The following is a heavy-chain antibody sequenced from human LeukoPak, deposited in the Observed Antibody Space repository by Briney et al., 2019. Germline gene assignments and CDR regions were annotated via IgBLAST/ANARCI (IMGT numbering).Heavy chain of an antibody. J-gene: IGHJ5*01. CDR1: GYTFTGYY. V-gene: IGHV1-2*02. Sequence: ASVKVSCKASGYTFTGYYMHWVRQAPGQGLEWMGWINPNSGGTNYAQKFQGRVTMTRDTSISTAYMELSRLRSDDTAVYFCARGYCSGGSCYLVENWFDFWGQGTLVTVSS. CDR2: INPNSGGT. CDR3: ARGYCSGGSCYLVENWFDF. D-gene: IGHD2-15*01.